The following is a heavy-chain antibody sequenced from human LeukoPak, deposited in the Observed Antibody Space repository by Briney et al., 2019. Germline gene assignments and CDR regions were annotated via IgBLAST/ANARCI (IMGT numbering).Heavy chain of an antibody. Sequence: SETLSLTCTVSGGSISNYYWSWIRQPAGKRLEWLGRIYSSGSTNYNPSLESRVTVSVDTSKNQFSLKLSSVTAADTAVYYCAREHMIRGVINRWGQGALVTVSS. CDR3: AREHMIRGVINR. J-gene: IGHJ4*02. D-gene: IGHD3-10*01. CDR1: GGSISNYY. CDR2: IYSSGST. V-gene: IGHV4-4*07.